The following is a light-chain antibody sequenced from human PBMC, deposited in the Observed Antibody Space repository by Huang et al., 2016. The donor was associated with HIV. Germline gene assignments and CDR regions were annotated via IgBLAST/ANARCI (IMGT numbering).Light chain of an antibody. CDR1: QGVTSY. CDR2: DAS. Sequence: EIVLTQSPATLSLSPGERATLSCRASQGVTSYLAWYQQKPGQAPRLLIYDASNRATGIPARCSGSGSGTDFTLTISSLEPEDFALYYCQQRSNLPLTFGGGTKVEIK. V-gene: IGKV3-11*01. CDR3: QQRSNLPLT. J-gene: IGKJ4*01.